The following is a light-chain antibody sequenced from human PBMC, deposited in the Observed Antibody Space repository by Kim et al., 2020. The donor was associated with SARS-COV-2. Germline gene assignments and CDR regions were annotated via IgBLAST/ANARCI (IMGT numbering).Light chain of an antibody. CDR2: TAS. Sequence: AAVGDTVTISCPASQGIDNALAWYQHKAGKAPQILIYTASVLLSGVPSKFSGSGSGTEFTLTISNLQPEDSASYYCQQLSRYPPYNFGQGTKLEI. CDR1: QGIDNA. J-gene: IGKJ2*01. V-gene: IGKV1-9*01. CDR3: QQLSRYPPYN.